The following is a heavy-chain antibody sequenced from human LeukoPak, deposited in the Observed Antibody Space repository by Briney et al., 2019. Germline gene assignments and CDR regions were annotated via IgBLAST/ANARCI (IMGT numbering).Heavy chain of an antibody. D-gene: IGHD2-2*01. V-gene: IGHV1-2*02. CDR1: GYTFTDCY. Sequence: ASVKVSCKASGYTFTDCYMHWVRQAPGQGFEWMGWINPNDGDTNYAQKFQGRVTMTRDASISTAHMEVSRLRSDDTAVYYCARANFLYCSSSTCLFDYWGQGTLVTVSS. J-gene: IGHJ4*02. CDR3: ARANFLYCSSSTCLFDY. CDR2: INPNDGDT.